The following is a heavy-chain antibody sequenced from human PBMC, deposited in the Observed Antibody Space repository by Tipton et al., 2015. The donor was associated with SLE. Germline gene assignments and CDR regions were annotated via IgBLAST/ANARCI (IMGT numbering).Heavy chain of an antibody. V-gene: IGHV4-39*07. Sequence: TLSLTCTVSGGSISSSSYYWGWIRQPPGKGLEWIGSIYYSGCTYYNPSLKSRVTISVDTSKNQFSLKLSSVTAAGTAVYYCARLRVISYYFDYWGQGTLVTVSS. CDR2: IYYSGCT. J-gene: IGHJ4*02. CDR1: GGSISSSSYY. D-gene: IGHD2-21*01. CDR3: ARLRVISYYFDY.